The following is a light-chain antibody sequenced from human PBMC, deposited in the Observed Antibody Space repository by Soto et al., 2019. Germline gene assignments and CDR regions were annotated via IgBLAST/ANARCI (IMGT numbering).Light chain of an antibody. CDR2: DVS. CDR1: QSIAAS. J-gene: IGKJ1*01. Sequence: DIPMTQSPSALSASLPDAVNIXFRASQSIAASLAWYQHKPGEAPKLLIYDVSSLETGVPSRFSGSGSGTEFSLTIRGLQPDDFATYYCQQYDYSRTFGQGTKVDIK. CDR3: QQYDYSRT. V-gene: IGKV1-5*01.